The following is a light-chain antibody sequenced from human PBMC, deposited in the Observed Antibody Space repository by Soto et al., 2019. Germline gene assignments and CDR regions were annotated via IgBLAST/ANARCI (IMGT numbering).Light chain of an antibody. CDR1: QSISSW. V-gene: IGKV1-5*01. Sequence: DIQMTQSPSTLSASVGDRVTITCRASQSISSWLAWYQQKPGEAPKLLIYAASTLQSGVPSRFRGSGYGTEFTLTISRLQPEDFESYYCQLLDSFPLTFGQGTRLEIK. J-gene: IGKJ5*01. CDR2: AAS. CDR3: QLLDSFPLT.